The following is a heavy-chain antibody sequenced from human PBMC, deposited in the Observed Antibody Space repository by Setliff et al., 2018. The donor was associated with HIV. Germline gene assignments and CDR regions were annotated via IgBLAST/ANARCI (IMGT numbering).Heavy chain of an antibody. Sequence: PGESLKISCAASGFSFSSYSMNWVRQAPGKGLEWVSTVAGNAVNTYHADSVKGRFTISRDNSKNTLYLQMNSLRAEDTAVYFCAKGFYYDSGDGRVRAFDIWGQGTMVTVSS. CDR1: GFSFSSYS. CDR2: VAGNAVNT. J-gene: IGHJ3*02. D-gene: IGHD3-22*01. V-gene: IGHV3-23*01. CDR3: AKGFYYDSGDGRVRAFDI.